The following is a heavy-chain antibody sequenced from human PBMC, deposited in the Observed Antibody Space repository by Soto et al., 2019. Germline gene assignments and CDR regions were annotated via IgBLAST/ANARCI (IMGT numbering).Heavy chain of an antibody. CDR3: ARDPGYYYDTSAGNVFDY. D-gene: IGHD3-22*01. V-gene: IGHV3-11*05. J-gene: IGHJ4*02. CDR1: GFTFNDLH. Sequence: GGSLRLSCAASGFTFNDLHMSWIRQAPGKGLEWISYISGSGTYINYAASVKGRFTISRDNAKNSLYLQMNSLRAEDTAVYYCARDPGYYYDTSAGNVFDYWGQGILVTVS. CDR2: ISGSGTYI.